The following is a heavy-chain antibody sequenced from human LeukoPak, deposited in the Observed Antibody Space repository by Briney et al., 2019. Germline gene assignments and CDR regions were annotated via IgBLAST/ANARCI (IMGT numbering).Heavy chain of an antibody. CDR2: INHSGST. J-gene: IGHJ5*02. Sequence: KPSETLSLTCAVYGGSFSGYYWSWIRQPPGKGLEWIGEINHSGSTNYNPSLKSRVTISVETSKNKFSLKLSYVNAADPAVYYCARASGATYCSGGSCYSIGFDPWGQGTLVTVSS. V-gene: IGHV4-34*01. CDR1: GGSFSGYY. CDR3: ARASGATYCSGGSCYSIGFDP. D-gene: IGHD2-15*01.